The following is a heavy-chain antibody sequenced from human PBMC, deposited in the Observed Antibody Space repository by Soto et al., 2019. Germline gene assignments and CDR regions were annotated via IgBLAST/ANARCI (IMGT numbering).Heavy chain of an antibody. J-gene: IGHJ5*02. Sequence: QVQLQESGPGLVKPSGTLSLTCAVSGGSIASGVWWSWVRQSPGKGLEWIGEISHDGKTNYNPSLKSRLSMSVDNSKNQLSLNVTSVTAADTAVHYCARDREYSRGYFDPWGQGTPVTVSS. CDR1: GGSIASGVW. CDR2: ISHDGKT. V-gene: IGHV4-4*02. D-gene: IGHD5-12*01. CDR3: ARDREYSRGYFDP.